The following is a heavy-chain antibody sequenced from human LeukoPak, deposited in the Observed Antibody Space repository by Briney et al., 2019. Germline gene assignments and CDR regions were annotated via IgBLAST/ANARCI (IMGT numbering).Heavy chain of an antibody. V-gene: IGHV4-34*01. Sequence: LETLSLTCAVYGGSFSGYYWSWIRQPPGKGLEWIGEINHSGSTNYNPSLKSRVTISVDTSKNQFSLKLSSVTAADTAVYYCARSGPMPDNLRYFDYWGQGTLVTVSS. CDR3: ARSGPMPDNLRYFDY. D-gene: IGHD5/OR15-5a*01. CDR1: GGSFSGYY. J-gene: IGHJ4*02. CDR2: INHSGST.